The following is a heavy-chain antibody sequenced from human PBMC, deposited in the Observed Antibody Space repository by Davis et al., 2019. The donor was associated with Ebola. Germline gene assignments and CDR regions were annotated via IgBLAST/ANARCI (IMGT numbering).Heavy chain of an antibody. Sequence: GESPKISCAASGFTFSSYAMSWIRQAPGKGPEWVANIKQDGSEKYYVDSVKGRFTISRDNAKNSLYLQMNSLRAEDTAVYYCARRITMVRGVIIDWYFDLWSRGTLVTVSS. D-gene: IGHD3-10*01. CDR3: ARRITMVRGVIIDWYFDL. CDR2: IKQDGSEK. J-gene: IGHJ2*01. V-gene: IGHV3-7*01. CDR1: GFTFSSYA.